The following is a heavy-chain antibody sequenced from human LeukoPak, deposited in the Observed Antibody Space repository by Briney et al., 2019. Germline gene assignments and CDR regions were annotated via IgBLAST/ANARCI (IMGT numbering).Heavy chain of an antibody. CDR3: AKDRGYSSSWDAFGI. CDR1: GFTFSSYG. CDR2: ISYDGNNK. V-gene: IGHV3-30*18. J-gene: IGHJ3*02. Sequence: PGGSLRLSCATSGFTFSSYGIHWVRQAPGKGLEWVALISYDGNNKYYADSVKGRFTISRDNSNNTLYLQMNIPRAEDTAVYYCAKDRGYSSSWDAFGIWGQGTMVTVSS. D-gene: IGHD6-13*01.